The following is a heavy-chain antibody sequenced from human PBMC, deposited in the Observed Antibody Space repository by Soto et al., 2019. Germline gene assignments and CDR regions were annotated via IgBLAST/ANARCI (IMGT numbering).Heavy chain of an antibody. CDR1: GFTFSSYG. CDR2: IWYDGSNK. J-gene: IGHJ4*02. Sequence: GGSLRLSCAASGFTFSSYGMHWVRQAPGKGLEWVAVIWYDGSNKYYADSVKGRFTISRDNSKNTLYLQMNSLRAEDTAVYYCARDTQTGSRISPLDYWGQGTLVTVSS. D-gene: IGHD2-2*01. V-gene: IGHV3-33*01. CDR3: ARDTQTGSRISPLDY.